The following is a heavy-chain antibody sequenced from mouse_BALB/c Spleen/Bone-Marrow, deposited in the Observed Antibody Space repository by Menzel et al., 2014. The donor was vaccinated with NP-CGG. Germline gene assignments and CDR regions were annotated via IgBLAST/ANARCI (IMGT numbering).Heavy chain of an antibody. CDR2: INPSSGYA. D-gene: IGHD1-1*01. Sequence: VKLMESGAELARPGASVKMSCKASGYTFTTYTIHWVKQRPGQGLEWIGYINPSSGYANYNQNFKDKATLTADKSSSTAYMQLRSLTSEDSAVYYCTRITTVVRYFDGWGTGTTVTVSS. CDR3: TRITTVVRYFDG. V-gene: IGHV1-4*01. CDR1: GYTFTTYT. J-gene: IGHJ1*03.